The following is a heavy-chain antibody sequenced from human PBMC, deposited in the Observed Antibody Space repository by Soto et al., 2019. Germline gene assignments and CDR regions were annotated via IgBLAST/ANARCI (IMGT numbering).Heavy chain of an antibody. CDR1: GFAFGGFT. V-gene: IGHV3-23*01. J-gene: IGHJ4*02. Sequence: VQVLESGGGLVQPGGSLRLSCSVSGFAFGGFTMTWVRQAPGKGLEWVSSISGSAARTYYADSVQGRFTISRDNSKSTLYLQMNSLRVDVTAEYYCTRGGVGTTGSCDFWGQGTLVAVSS. D-gene: IGHD6-13*01. CDR3: TRGGVGTTGSCDF. CDR2: ISGSAART.